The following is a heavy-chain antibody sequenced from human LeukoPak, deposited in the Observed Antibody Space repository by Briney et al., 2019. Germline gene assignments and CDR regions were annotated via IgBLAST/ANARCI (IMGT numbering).Heavy chain of an antibody. CDR1: GGSFSGYY. CDR3: ARGHPHSSSWYLNTYYFDY. CDR2: INHSGST. V-gene: IGHV4-34*01. Sequence: SETLSLTCAVYGGSFSGYYWSWIRQPPGKGLEWIGEINHSGSTNYNPSLKSRVTISVDTSKNQFSLKLSSVTAADTAVYYCARGHPHSSSWYLNTYYFDYWGQGTLVTVSS. D-gene: IGHD6-13*01. J-gene: IGHJ4*02.